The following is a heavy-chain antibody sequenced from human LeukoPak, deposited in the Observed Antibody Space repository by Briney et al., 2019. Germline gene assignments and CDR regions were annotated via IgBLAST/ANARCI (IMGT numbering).Heavy chain of an antibody. Sequence: KPSETLSLTCTVSGGSISSYYWSWIRQPPGKGLEWIGYIYYSGSTNYNPSLKSRVTISVDTSKNQFSLKLSSVTAADTAVYFCTRGSYDVLTGRSTLGEYWGQGTLVAVSS. CDR1: GGSISSYY. J-gene: IGHJ4*02. CDR3: TRGSYDVLTGRSTLGEY. V-gene: IGHV4-59*01. CDR2: IYYSGST. D-gene: IGHD3-9*01.